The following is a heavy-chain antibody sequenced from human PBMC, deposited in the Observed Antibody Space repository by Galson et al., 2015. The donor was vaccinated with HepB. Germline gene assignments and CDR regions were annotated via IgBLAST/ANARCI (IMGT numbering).Heavy chain of an antibody. CDR1: GYTFTSYY. Sequence: SVKVSCKASGYTFTSYYMHWVRQAPGQGLEWMGIINPSGGSTSYAQKFQGRVTTTRDTSTSTVYMELSSLRSEDTAVYYCARDRVDYGGNPPYAFDIWGQGTMVTVSS. CDR3: ARDRVDYGGNPPYAFDI. D-gene: IGHD4-23*01. CDR2: INPSGGST. V-gene: IGHV1-46*01. J-gene: IGHJ3*02.